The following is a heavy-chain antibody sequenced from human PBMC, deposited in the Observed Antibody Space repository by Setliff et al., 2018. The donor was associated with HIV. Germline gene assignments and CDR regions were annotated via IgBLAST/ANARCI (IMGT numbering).Heavy chain of an antibody. J-gene: IGHJ5*02. D-gene: IGHD6-13*01. V-gene: IGHV4-61*09. CDR1: GGSISSGSHF. Sequence: PSETLSLTCTVSGGSISSGSHFWGWIRQPAGKGLEWIGHISTSGTTKYNPSLKSRVTISVDTSKKHFSLRLTSVTAADTAVYFCARDFKRYNSPCRFDPWGQGTLVTVSS. CDR2: ISTSGTT. CDR3: ARDFKRYNSPCRFDP.